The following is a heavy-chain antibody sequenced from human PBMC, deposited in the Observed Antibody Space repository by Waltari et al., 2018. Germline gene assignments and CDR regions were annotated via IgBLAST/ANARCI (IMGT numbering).Heavy chain of an antibody. Sequence: QVQLVQSGAEVKKPGSSVKVSCKASGGTFSSSTVTWVRQATGQGLDWMGRVVPILGLTYYAQSFQGRVTISADESTSTVYMELRSLTFEDSAVYCCATSQSGTYYDAIVVWGQGTKVT. V-gene: IGHV1-69*02. D-gene: IGHD1-26*01. CDR1: GGTFSSST. CDR3: ATSQSGTYYDAIVV. J-gene: IGHJ3*01. CDR2: VVPILGLT.